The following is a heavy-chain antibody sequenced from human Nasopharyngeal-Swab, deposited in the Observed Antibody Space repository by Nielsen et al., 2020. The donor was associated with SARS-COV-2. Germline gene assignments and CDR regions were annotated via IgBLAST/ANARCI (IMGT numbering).Heavy chain of an antibody. D-gene: IGHD3-10*01. V-gene: IGHV1-8*01. CDR3: ARGLGAPSSVWH. Sequence: ASVKVSCKTSGGTFRIDDINWVRQATGQGLEWMGWISPNSGFTGYAEKFEGRVTMTRNIATSTVYLELTSLGFEDTAVYYCARGLGAPSSVWHWGPGSQVTVSS. J-gene: IGHJ1*01. CDR1: GGTFRIDD. CDR2: ISPNSGFT.